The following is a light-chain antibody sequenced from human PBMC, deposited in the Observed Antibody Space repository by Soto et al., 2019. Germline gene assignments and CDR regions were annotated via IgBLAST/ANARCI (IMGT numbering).Light chain of an antibody. CDR2: GAS. J-gene: IGKJ1*01. V-gene: IGKV3-20*01. Sequence: EIVLTQSPGTLSLSPGERATLSCRASQSVRSGYLAWYQQKPGQAPRPLIFGASSRATDIPDRFSGSGSGTDFTLTISRLEPEDSAVYYCQQYVDSRTFGQGTKVEL. CDR3: QQYVDSRT. CDR1: QSVRSGY.